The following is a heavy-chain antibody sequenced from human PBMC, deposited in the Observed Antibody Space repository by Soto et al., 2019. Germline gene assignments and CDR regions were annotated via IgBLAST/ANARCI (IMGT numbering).Heavy chain of an antibody. V-gene: IGHV3-11*06. Sequence: GGSLRLSCAASGFTFSDYYMSWIRQAPGKGLEWVSYISSSSSYTNYADSVKGRFTISRDNAKNSLYLQMNSLRAEDTAVYYCARGYSSSWLGPFDYWGQGTLVTVSS. D-gene: IGHD6-13*01. CDR3: ARGYSSSWLGPFDY. J-gene: IGHJ4*02. CDR1: GFTFSDYY. CDR2: ISSSSSYT.